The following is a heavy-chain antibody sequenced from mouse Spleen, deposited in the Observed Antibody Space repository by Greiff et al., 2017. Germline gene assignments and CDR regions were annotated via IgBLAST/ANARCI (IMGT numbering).Heavy chain of an antibody. CDR1: GFSLTSYG. V-gene: IGHV2-9*02. CDR2: IWAGGST. CDR3: AREGDGHPYYFDY. D-gene: IGHD2-3*01. J-gene: IGHJ2*01. Sequence: QVQLQQSGPGLVAPSQSLFITCTVSGFSLTSYGVHWVRQPPGKGLEWLGVIWAGGSTNYNSALMSRLSISKDNSKSQVFLKMNSLQTDDTAMYYCAREGDGHPYYFDYWGQGTTLTVSS.